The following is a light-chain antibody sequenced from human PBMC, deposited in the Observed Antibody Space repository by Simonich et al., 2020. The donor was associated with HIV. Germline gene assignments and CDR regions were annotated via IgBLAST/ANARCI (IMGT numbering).Light chain of an antibody. CDR3: MQGINLPLT. CDR1: QSVLYSSNNKNY. J-gene: IGKJ4*01. V-gene: IGKV4-1*01. Sequence: DIVMTQSPDSLAVSLGERATINCKSSQSVLYSSNNKNYLAWYQQKPGQPPKLLIYWASTRESGVPDRFSGSGSGTDFTLNISRVEAEDVGIYYCMQGINLPLTFGGGTKVEIK. CDR2: WAS.